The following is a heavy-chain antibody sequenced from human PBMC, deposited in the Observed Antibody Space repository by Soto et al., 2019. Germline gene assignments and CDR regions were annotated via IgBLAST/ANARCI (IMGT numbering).Heavy chain of an antibody. CDR2: IYYTGSI. J-gene: IGHJ3*02. V-gene: IGHV4-59*01. CDR1: GGSITSDY. CDR3: AGGGGTYCGGGSCLWSRAFHI. Sequence: QVQLQESGPGLVKPSETLSLNCTVSGGSITSDYWTWIRQPPGKGLEWIGHIYYTGSIAYNASLMSRITISVDPSKTHFSLKLSSVTVADSAVYFCAGGGGTYCGGGSCLWSRAFHIWGLGTMVTVSS. D-gene: IGHD2-15*01.